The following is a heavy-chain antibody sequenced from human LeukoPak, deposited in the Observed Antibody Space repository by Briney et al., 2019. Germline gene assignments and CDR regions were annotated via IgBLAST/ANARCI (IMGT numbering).Heavy chain of an antibody. CDR1: GFTFDDYG. V-gene: IGHV3-30*03. D-gene: IGHD1-1*01. Sequence: GGSLRLSCAASGFTFDDYGMSWVRQAPGKGLEWVAVISYGGSNKYYADSVKGRFTISRDNSKNTLYLQMNTLRTEDTAVYYCARDRRSLEAFDIWGQGTMVTVSS. CDR3: ARDRRSLEAFDI. CDR2: ISYGGSNK. J-gene: IGHJ3*02.